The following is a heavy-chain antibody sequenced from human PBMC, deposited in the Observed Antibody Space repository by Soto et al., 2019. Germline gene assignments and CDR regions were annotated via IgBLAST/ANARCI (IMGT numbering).Heavy chain of an antibody. Sequence: GGSLRLSCAASGFTFSGSAMHWVRQASGKGLEWVGRIRSKANSCATAYAASVKGRFTISRDDSKNTAYLQMNSLKTEDTAVYYCTTYSGSYYGAHYYYYGMDVWGQGTTVTVSS. CDR2: IRSKANSCAT. V-gene: IGHV3-73*01. D-gene: IGHD1-26*01. CDR3: TTYSGSYYGAHYYYYGMDV. J-gene: IGHJ6*02. CDR1: GFTFSGSA.